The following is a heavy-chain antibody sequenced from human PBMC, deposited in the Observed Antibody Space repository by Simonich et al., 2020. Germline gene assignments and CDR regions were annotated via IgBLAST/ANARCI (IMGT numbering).Heavy chain of an antibody. V-gene: IGHV1-69*13. Sequence: QVQLVQSGAEVKKPGSSVKVSCKASGGTFSSYAISWVRQAPGQGLDGMGRIIPICGTANYSQKFQGRVTITADESTSTAYMELSSLGSEDTAVYYCARESHPSQMVRGVSYYYYGMDVWGQGTTVTVSS. D-gene: IGHD3-10*01. CDR3: ARESHPSQMVRGVSYYYYGMDV. CDR1: GGTFSSYA. J-gene: IGHJ6*02. CDR2: IIPICGTA.